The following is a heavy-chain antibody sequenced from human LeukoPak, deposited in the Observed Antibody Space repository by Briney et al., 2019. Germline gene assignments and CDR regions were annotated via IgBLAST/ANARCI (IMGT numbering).Heavy chain of an antibody. V-gene: IGHV3-74*01. Sequence: GXXXXLSCAASGFTFSSYWMNWVRQAPGKGGVWVSRINSDGRSTKYADSVKGGFTISRDKDKKTMYMKMNRLREGETAVYYCAREGYVWGSYRYTYYFDYCGQGTLVTVSS. CDR3: AREGYVWGSYRYTYYFDY. CDR1: GFTFSSYW. D-gene: IGHD3-16*02. CDR2: INSDGRST. J-gene: IGHJ4*02.